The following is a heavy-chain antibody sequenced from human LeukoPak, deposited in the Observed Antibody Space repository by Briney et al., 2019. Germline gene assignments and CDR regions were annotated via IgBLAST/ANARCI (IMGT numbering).Heavy chain of an antibody. V-gene: IGHV1-2*02. CDR2: INPNSGGT. J-gene: IGHJ4*02. D-gene: IGHD1-7*01. CDR1: GYTFTGYS. Sequence: ASVKVSCKASGYTFTGYSVHWVRQAPGQGLEWMGWINPNSGGTNYAQKFQGRVTMTRDTSISTAYMELSRLRSDDTAVYYCARDVGGITGTTQGDYWGQGTLVTVSS. CDR3: ARDVGGITGTTQGDY.